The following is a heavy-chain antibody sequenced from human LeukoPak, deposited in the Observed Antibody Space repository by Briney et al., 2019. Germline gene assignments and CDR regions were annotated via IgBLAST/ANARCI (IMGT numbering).Heavy chain of an antibody. CDR2: MHYTGNT. CDR3: ARHLSGSSWFDP. J-gene: IGHJ5*02. Sequence: SETLSLTCTVSGDCITSGDYYWTWIRQPPGKGLEWVAYMHYTGNTYYNSSLKSRLTISVDTSKNQFSLRQSFVTAADTAMYYCARHLSGSSWFDPWGQGTLVTVSS. CDR1: GDCITSGDYY. D-gene: IGHD1-26*01. V-gene: IGHV4-30-4*08.